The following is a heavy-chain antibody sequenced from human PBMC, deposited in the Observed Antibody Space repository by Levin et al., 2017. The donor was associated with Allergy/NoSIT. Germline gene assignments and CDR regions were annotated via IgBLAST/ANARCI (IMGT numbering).Heavy chain of an antibody. V-gene: IGHV3-23*01. CDR1: GFTFRSSA. J-gene: IGHJ4*02. CDR2: ISGSGGST. CDR3: AKGAGLGGSYYRYFDY. D-gene: IGHD1-26*01. Sequence: LSLPCAASGFTFRSSAMSWVRQAPGKGLEWVSAISGSGGSTYYADSVKGRFTISRDNSKNTLYLQMNSLRAEDTAVYYCAKGAGLGGSYYRYFDYWGQGTLVTVSS.